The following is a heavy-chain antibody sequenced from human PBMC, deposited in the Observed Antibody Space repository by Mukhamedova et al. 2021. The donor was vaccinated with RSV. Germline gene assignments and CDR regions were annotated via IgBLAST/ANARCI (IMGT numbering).Heavy chain of an antibody. CDR2: GDT. D-gene: IGHD4-17*01. J-gene: IGHJ3*02. V-gene: IGHV3-13*01. CDR3: ARAGTTVTKGAFDI. Sequence: GDTYYPGSVKGRFTISRENAKNSLYLQMNSLRAGDTAVYYCARAGTTVTKGAFDIWGQGTMVTVSS.